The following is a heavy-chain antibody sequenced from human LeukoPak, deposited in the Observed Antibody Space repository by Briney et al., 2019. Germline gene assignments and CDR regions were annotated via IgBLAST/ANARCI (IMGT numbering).Heavy chain of an antibody. J-gene: IGHJ4*02. CDR3: ARGLYYYDSSGYAKYFDY. CDR1: GGTLSSYA. Sequence: ASVKVSCKASGGTLSSYAISWVRQAPGQGLEWMGGIIPIFGTANYAQKFQGRVTITADESTSTAYMELSSLRSEDTAVYYCARGLYYYDSSGYAKYFDYWGQGTLVTVSS. V-gene: IGHV1-69*13. CDR2: IIPIFGTA. D-gene: IGHD3-22*01.